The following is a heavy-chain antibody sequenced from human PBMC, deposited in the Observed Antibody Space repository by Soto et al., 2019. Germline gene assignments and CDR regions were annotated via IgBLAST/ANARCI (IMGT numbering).Heavy chain of an antibody. J-gene: IGHJ4*02. CDR2: INHSGRV. CDR3: AKNLPRTGRFDY. Sequence: SETLSLTCAVYGGSFSGHSWTWIRQSPGKGLEWIGDINHSGRVNYSPSLKSRVTISLDTSKNQFSLTLSAVTAADTAVYYCAKNLPRTGRFDYWGQGTVVTVSS. CDR1: GGSFSGHS. V-gene: IGHV4-34*01.